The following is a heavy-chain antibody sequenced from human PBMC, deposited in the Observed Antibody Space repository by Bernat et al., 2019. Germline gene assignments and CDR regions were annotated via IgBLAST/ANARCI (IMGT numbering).Heavy chain of an antibody. CDR1: GFTFSSYA. J-gene: IGHJ4*02. V-gene: IGHV3-23*01. D-gene: IGHD4-17*01. Sequence: EVQLLESGGGLVQPGGSLRLSCAASGFTFSSYAMSWVRQAPGKGLEWVSAISGSGGSTYYADSVKGRFTISRDNSKNTLYLQMNSLRAEDTAVYYRAKDLLGGDYDEIFFDYWGQGTLVTVSS. CDR2: ISGSGGST. CDR3: AKDLLGGDYDEIFFDY.